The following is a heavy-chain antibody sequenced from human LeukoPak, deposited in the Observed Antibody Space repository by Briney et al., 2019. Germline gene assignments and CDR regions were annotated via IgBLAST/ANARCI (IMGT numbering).Heavy chain of an antibody. CDR2: IYYYGTT. Sequence: SETLSLTCTVSGGSIGSYHWGWIRQPPGKGLEWIGYIYYYGTTIYNPSLKSRVTISVDTSENQFSQNLRSVTAADTAVYYCAGEYNGSYRFDYWGQGTRVIVSS. CDR1: GGSIGSYH. D-gene: IGHD1-14*01. J-gene: IGHJ4*02. CDR3: AGEYNGSYRFDY. V-gene: IGHV4-59*01.